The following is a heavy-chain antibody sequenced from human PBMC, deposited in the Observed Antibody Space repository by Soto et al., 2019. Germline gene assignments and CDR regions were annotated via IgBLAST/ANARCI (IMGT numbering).Heavy chain of an antibody. V-gene: IGHV1-8*01. CDR1: GYTFTSYD. CDR3: ARGAGELELHKGGMEV. CDR2: MNPNSANT. Sequence: QVQLVQSGAEVKKPGASVKVSCKASGYTFTSYDINWVRQATGQGLEWMGWMNPNSANTGYAQKFQGRVTMTRHTVISXADMELRSLRSEDTAVYYCARGAGELELHKGGMEVWGQGTPVTVSS. D-gene: IGHD1-7*01. J-gene: IGHJ6*02.